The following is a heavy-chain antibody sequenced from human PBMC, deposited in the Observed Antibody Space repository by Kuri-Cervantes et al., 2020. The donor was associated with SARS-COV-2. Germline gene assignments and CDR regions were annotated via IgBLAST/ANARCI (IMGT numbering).Heavy chain of an antibody. V-gene: IGHV4-30-4*01. CDR1: GGSISSGDYY. CDR2: IYYSGST. D-gene: IGHD3-22*01. J-gene: IGHJ4*02. Sequence: LRLSCTVSGGSISSGDYYWSWIRQPPGKGLEWIGYIYYSGSTYYNPSLKSRVTISVDTSKNQFSLKLSSVTAADTAVYYCARANYYYDSSGWGCYFDYWGQGTLVTVSS. CDR3: ARANYYYDSSGWGCYFDY.